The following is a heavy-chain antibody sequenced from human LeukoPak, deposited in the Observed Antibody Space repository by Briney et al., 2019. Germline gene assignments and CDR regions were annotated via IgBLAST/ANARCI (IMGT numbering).Heavy chain of an antibody. Sequence: GGSMRLSSAAYGFTFSNYDMHWDRQAAGKGLEWVSHIGATGDTYYPGSVKGRFTISRENAKNSLYLQMNSLRAGDTAIYYCARARRGAFDMWGQGTMVTVSS. D-gene: IGHD6-25*01. CDR2: IGATGDT. CDR1: GFTFSNYD. V-gene: IGHV3-13*01. CDR3: ARARRGAFDM. J-gene: IGHJ3*02.